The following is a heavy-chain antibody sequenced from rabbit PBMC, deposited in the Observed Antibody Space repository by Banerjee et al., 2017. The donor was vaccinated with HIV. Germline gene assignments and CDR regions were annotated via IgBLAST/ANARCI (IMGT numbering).Heavy chain of an antibody. J-gene: IGHJ3*01. CDR1: GIDFSSYYY. Sequence: QQQLEESGGGLVKPGGTLTLTCKASGIDFSSYYYMCWVRQAPGKGLELIACIYTSSGSTWYASWVNGRFTISRSTSLNTVDLKMTSLTAADTATYFCARSGYAGYGYATRLDLWGQGTLVTDS. CDR2: IYTSSGST. D-gene: IGHD6-1*01. CDR3: ARSGYAGYGYATRLDL. V-gene: IGHV1S43*01.